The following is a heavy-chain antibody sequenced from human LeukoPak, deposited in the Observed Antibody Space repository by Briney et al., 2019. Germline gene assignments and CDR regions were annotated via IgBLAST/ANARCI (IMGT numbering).Heavy chain of an antibody. Sequence: PGGSLRLSCAASGFTFSSYAMSWVRQAPGKGLEWVSAISGSGGSTYYADSVKGRFTISRDNSKNTLYLQMNSLRAEDTAVYYCAKDIRFLEWLLTDAFDIWGQGTMVTVSS. CDR3: AKDIRFLEWLLTDAFDI. V-gene: IGHV3-23*01. CDR2: ISGSGGST. CDR1: GFTFSSYA. D-gene: IGHD3-3*01. J-gene: IGHJ3*02.